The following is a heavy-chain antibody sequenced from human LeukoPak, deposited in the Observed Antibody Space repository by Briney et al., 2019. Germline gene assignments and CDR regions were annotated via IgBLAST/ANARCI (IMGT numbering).Heavy chain of an antibody. V-gene: IGHV4-34*01. D-gene: IGHD2-15*01. CDR1: GGSFSGYY. CDR2: INHSGST. Sequence: SETLSLTCAVYGGSFSGYYWSWIRQPPGKGLEWIGEINHSGSTNYNPSHKSRVTISVDTSKNQFSLKLSSVTAADTAVYYCARGFRRYCSGGSCYFNWFDPWGQGTLVTVSS. J-gene: IGHJ5*02. CDR3: ARGFRRYCSGGSCYFNWFDP.